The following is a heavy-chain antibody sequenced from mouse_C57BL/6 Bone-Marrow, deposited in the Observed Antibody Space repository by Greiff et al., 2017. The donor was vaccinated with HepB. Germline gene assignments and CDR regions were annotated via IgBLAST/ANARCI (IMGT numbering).Heavy chain of an antibody. D-gene: IGHD1-1*01. V-gene: IGHV1-76*01. J-gene: IGHJ1*03. Sequence: QVQLKQSGAELVRPGASVKLSCKASGYTFTDYYINWVKQRPGQGLEWIARIYPGSGNTYYNEKFKGKATLTAEKSSSTAYMQLSSLTSEDSAVYFCARLRYWYFDVWGTGTTVTVSS. CDR1: GYTFTDYY. CDR3: ARLRYWYFDV. CDR2: IYPGSGNT.